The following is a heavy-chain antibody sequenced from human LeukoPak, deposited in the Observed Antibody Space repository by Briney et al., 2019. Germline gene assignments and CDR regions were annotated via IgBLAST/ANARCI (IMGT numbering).Heavy chain of an antibody. V-gene: IGHV4-59*01. CDR3: ARMFGGYCSGGSCYKAFDI. D-gene: IGHD2-15*01. CDR2: IYFSGST. CDR1: AGSISSYY. J-gene: IGHJ3*02. Sequence: SETLSLTCTVSAGSISSYYWSWIRQPPGKGLEWIGYIYFSGSTNSNPSLKSRVTISVDTSKNQFSLKLSSVTAADTAVYYCARMFGGYCSGGSCYKAFDIWGQGTMVTVSS.